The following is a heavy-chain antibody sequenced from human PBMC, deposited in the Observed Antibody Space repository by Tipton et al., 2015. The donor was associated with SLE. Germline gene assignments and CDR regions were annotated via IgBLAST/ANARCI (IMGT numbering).Heavy chain of an antibody. J-gene: IGHJ6*03. CDR2: IYYSGST. CDR1: GGSISSSSYY. Sequence: TLSLTCTVSGGSISSSSYYWGWIRQPPGKGLEWIGSIYYSGSTYYNPSLKSRLTISVDTSKNQLPLKLSSVTAADTAVYYCARGVTKGFYYYYYMDVWGKGTTVTVSS. V-gene: IGHV4-39*06. D-gene: IGHD4-11*01. CDR3: ARGVTKGFYYYYYMDV.